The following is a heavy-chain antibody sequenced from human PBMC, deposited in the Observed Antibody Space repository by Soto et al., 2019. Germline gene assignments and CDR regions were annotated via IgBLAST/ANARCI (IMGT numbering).Heavy chain of an antibody. J-gene: IGHJ4*02. CDR2: ISYDGSNK. CDR3: AAGLYFFDY. V-gene: IGHV3-30*03. CDR1: GFTFSSYG. Sequence: QVQLVESGGGVVQPRRSLRLSCAASGFTFSSYGMHWVRQAPGKGLEWVALISYDGSNKYYPDSVKGRFTISRDNSKNTLYLQMNSLRTEDTAVYYCAAGLYFFDYCGQGTLVTVSS. D-gene: IGHD6-13*01.